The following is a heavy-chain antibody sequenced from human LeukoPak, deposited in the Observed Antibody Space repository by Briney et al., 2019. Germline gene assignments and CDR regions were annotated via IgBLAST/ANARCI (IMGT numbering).Heavy chain of an antibody. CDR1: GFTFSSYG. CDR2: ISYDGSNK. CDR3: AREGGGVTGGYYFDY. V-gene: IGHV3-30*03. J-gene: IGHJ4*02. Sequence: GGSLRLSCAASGFTFSSYGMHWVRQAPGKGLEWVAVISYDGSNKYYADSVKGRFTISRDNSKNTLYLQMNSLRAEDTAVYYCAREGGGVTGGYYFDYWGQGTLVTVSS. D-gene: IGHD1-14*01.